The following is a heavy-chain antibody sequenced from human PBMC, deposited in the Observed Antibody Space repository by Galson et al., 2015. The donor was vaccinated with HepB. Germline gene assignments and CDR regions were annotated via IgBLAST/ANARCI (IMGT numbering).Heavy chain of an antibody. CDR1: GYTLTSYD. CDR3: ARHGPQKQWLVDYYYGMDV. Sequence: SVKVSCKASGYTLTSYDINWVRQATGQGLEWMGWMNPNSGNTGYAQKFQGRVTMTRNTSISTAYMELSSLRSEDTAVYYCARHGPQKQWLVDYYYGMDVWGQGTTVTVSS. CDR2: MNPNSGNT. D-gene: IGHD6-19*01. J-gene: IGHJ6*02. V-gene: IGHV1-8*01.